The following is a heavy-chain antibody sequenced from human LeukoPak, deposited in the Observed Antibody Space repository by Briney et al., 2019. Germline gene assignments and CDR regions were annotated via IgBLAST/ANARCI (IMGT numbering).Heavy chain of an antibody. CDR2: ISRGGGTI. CDR3: ARKDGYFDL. Sequence: GGSLRLSCAASGFNFSSEAMSWIRKIPGKGPDWVSGISRGGGTIYYADSVKGRFTISRDNSKSTLYLEMNSLRAEDTAVYFCARKDGYFDLWGRGTLVTVSS. CDR1: GFNFSSEA. J-gene: IGHJ2*01. V-gene: IGHV3-23*01.